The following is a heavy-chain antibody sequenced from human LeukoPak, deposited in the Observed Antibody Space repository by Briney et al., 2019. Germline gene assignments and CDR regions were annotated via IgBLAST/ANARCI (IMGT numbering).Heavy chain of an antibody. CDR1: GFTFSSFG. D-gene: IGHD3-22*01. CDR2: ISGSGGST. CDR3: AKTNYFDSSGDKPYTTHFDY. V-gene: IGHV3-23*01. J-gene: IGHJ4*02. Sequence: GGSLRLSCAASGFTFSSFGMSWVRQAPGKGLEWVSDISGSGGSTYYADSVKGRFTISRDISKNTLFLQMDSLRAEDTAIYYCAKTNYFDSSGDKPYTTHFDYWGQGTLVTVSS.